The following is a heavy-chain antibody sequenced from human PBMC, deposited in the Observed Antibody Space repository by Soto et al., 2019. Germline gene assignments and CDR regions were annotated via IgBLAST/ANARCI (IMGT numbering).Heavy chain of an antibody. V-gene: IGHV3-23*01. CDR1: GFTFSSYA. CDR2: ISGSGGST. CDR3: AKGTQYYDFWSGASYMDV. D-gene: IGHD3-3*01. Sequence: EVQLLESGGGLVQPGGSLRLSCAASGFTFSSYAMSWVRQAPGKGLEWVSAISGSGGSTYYADSVKGRFTISRDNSKNTLYLQMNSLRAEDTAVYYCAKGTQYYDFWSGASYMDVWGQGTTVTVSS. J-gene: IGHJ6*02.